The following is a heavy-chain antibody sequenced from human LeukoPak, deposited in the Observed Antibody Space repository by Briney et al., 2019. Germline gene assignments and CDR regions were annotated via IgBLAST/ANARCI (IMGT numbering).Heavy chain of an antibody. CDR3: AREKEGAPDY. V-gene: IGHV4-30-4*08. Sequence: SETLSLTCTVSGGSISSGDYYWSWIRQPPGKGLEWIGYIHYSGSTYYNPSLKSRVTISVDTSKNQFSLKLSSVTAADTAVYYCAREKEGAPDYWGQGTLVTVSS. CDR2: IHYSGST. J-gene: IGHJ4*02. CDR1: GGSISSGDYY. D-gene: IGHD1-26*01.